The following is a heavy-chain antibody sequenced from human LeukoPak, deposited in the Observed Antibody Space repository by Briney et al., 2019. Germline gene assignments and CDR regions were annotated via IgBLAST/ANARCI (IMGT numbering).Heavy chain of an antibody. V-gene: IGHV3-21*01. CDR2: ISSSSSYI. J-gene: IGHJ3*02. CDR3: ARGMTRVAFDI. CDR1: GFTFSSYS. Sequence: GGSLRLSCAASGFTFSSYSMNWVRQAPGKGLEWVSSISSSSSYIYYADSVKGRFTISRDNAKNSLYLQMNSLRAEDTAVYYCARGMTRVAFDIWGQGTMVTVSS.